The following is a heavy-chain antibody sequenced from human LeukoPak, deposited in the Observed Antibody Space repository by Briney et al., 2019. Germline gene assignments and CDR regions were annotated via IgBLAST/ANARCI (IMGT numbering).Heavy chain of an antibody. D-gene: IGHD2-2*01. CDR3: ARDRPSSWRENWFDP. CDR2: IYYSGST. J-gene: IGHJ5*02. Sequence: SETLSLTCTVSGGSISSGGYYWSWIRQHPGKGLEWIGYIYYSGSTYYNPSLKGRVTISVDTSKNQFSLKLSSVTAADTAVYYCARDRPSSWRENWFDPWGQGTLVTVSS. V-gene: IGHV4-31*03. CDR1: GGSISSGGYY.